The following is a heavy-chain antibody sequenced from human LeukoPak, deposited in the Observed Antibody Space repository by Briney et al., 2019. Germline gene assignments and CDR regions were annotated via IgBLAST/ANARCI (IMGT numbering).Heavy chain of an antibody. V-gene: IGHV4-61*02. D-gene: IGHD3-10*01. CDR1: GGSISSGSYY. CDR2: IYTSGSI. J-gene: IGHJ6*03. CDR3: ARVTMVRREYYYSYYMDV. Sequence: PSETLSLTRTVSGGSISSGSYYGSWIRHPAGKGLEWSGRIYTSGSINYTPSLKSRATISVDTSNNQFSLKLSSVTAADTAVYYCARVTMVRREYYYSYYMDVWGKGTTVTISS.